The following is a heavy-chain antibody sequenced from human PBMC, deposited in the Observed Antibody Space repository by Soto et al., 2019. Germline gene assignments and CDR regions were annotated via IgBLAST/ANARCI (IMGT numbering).Heavy chain of an antibody. CDR2: ISDSGGST. Sequence: EVHLLKYGGGLVQPGGSLRLSCVVSGSTFSSDDMSWVRQAPGRGLEWVSGISDSGGSTYYADSVKGRFTISRDNAKNTLYLQMKSLRVEDTALYYCAKDGGWSLAVAGLFDYWGPGTQVTVSS. J-gene: IGHJ4*02. CDR3: AKDGGWSLAVAGLFDY. D-gene: IGHD6-19*01. V-gene: IGHV3-23*01. CDR1: GSTFSSDD.